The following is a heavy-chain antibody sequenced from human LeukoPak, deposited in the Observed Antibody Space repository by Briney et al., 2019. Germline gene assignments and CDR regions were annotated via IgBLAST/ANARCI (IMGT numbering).Heavy chain of an antibody. CDR1: GFTVSNNY. Sequence: GGSLRLSCAISGFTVSNNYMSWVRQPPGKGLEWVGNIKSDGSIQFYGDSVKGRFTISRDNAKNSLYLQMNNLRAEDTALYYCATSYDSSGCDWGQGTLVTVSS. V-gene: IGHV3-7*01. J-gene: IGHJ4*02. CDR2: IKSDGSIQ. CDR3: ATSYDSSGCD. D-gene: IGHD3-22*01.